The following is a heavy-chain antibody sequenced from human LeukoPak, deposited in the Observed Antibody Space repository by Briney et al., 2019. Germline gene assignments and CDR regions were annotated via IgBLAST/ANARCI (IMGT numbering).Heavy chain of an antibody. CDR1: GFNFSGSA. Sequence: GGSLRLSCVASGFNFSGSAMHWVRQAPGKGLEWVGRIRSKAYIYATAYAASVKGRFTISRDDSKNTAFLQVDSLKTEDTAVYYCSRPCSNSCSSYGDYWGQGTLVTVSS. J-gene: IGHJ4*02. CDR2: IRSKAYIYAT. D-gene: IGHD2-2*01. V-gene: IGHV3-73*01. CDR3: SRPCSNSCSSYGDY.